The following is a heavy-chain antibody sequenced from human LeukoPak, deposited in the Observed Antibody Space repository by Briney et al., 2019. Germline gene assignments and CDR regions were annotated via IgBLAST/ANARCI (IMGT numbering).Heavy chain of an antibody. V-gene: IGHV1-8*01. CDR1: GYTFTSYD. D-gene: IGHD2-15*01. CDR3: ARGLPVAARHRGLNWFDP. J-gene: IGHJ5*02. CDR2: MNPNRGNT. Sequence: ASVKVSCKASGYTFTSYDINGVRQAPGQGLEWMGWMNPNRGNTVYAKKFQGRVTMTRNTSIRTAYMEMSSLRSEDTAVYCCARGLPVAARHRGLNWFDPWGQGTLVTVSS.